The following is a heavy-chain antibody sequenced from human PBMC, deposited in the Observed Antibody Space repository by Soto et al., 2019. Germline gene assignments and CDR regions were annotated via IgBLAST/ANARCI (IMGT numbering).Heavy chain of an antibody. D-gene: IGHD2-2*02. CDR1: GYTFTSYG. CDR3: ARDYEDCSSTSCYTGDYYYYYGMDV. V-gene: IGHV1-18*01. Sequence: ASVKVYCKASGYTFTSYGISWVRQAPGQGLEWMGWISASNGNTNYAQKLQGRVTMTTDTSTSTAYMDLRSLRSDDTAVYYCARDYEDCSSTSCYTGDYYYYYGMDVWGQGTTVTVSS. J-gene: IGHJ6*02. CDR2: ISASNGNT.